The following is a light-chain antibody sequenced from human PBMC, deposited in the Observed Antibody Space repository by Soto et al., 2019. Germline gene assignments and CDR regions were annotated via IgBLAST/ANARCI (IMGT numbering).Light chain of an antibody. CDR2: DAS. J-gene: IGKJ5*01. CDR1: QSVSSY. V-gene: IGKV3-20*01. CDR3: QQYGGSPRIT. Sequence: EIVLTQSPGTLSLSPGEIATLSCRASQSVSSYLAWYQQKPGQAPRLLIYDASNRATGIPDRFSGSGSGTDFTLIINRLEPEDVAIYYCQQYGGSPRITFGQGTRLEIK.